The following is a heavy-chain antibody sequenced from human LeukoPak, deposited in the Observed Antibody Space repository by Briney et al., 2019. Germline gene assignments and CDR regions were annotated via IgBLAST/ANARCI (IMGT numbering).Heavy chain of an antibody. D-gene: IGHD2-15*01. V-gene: IGHV1-69*05. CDR3: ARMVVAAIYYFDY. CDR2: IIPIFGTA. CDR1: GGTFSSYA. Sequence: SVKVSCKASGGTFSSYAISWVRQAPGQGLEWMGRIIPIFGTANYAQKFQGRVTITTDESTSTAYMELSSLRSEDTAVYYCARMVVAAIYYFDYWGQGTLVTVSS. J-gene: IGHJ4*02.